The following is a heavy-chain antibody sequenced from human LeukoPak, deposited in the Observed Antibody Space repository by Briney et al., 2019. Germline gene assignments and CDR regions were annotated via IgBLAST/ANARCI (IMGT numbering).Heavy chain of an antibody. CDR2: ISGSGNTI. V-gene: IGHV3-48*03. CDR1: GFTFRSYE. D-gene: IGHD6-19*01. Sequence: GGSLRLSCAASGFTFRSYEMNWVRQAPGKGLEWVSYISGSGNTIYYADSVKGRFTISRDNAKNTLYLQMNSLRAEDTAVYYCARAHLYSSGWYCDYWGQGTLVTVSS. J-gene: IGHJ4*02. CDR3: ARAHLYSSGWYCDY.